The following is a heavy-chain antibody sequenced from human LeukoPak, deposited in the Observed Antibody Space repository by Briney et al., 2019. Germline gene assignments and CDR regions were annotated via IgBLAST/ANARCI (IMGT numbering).Heavy chain of an antibody. CDR3: ARRPQLASQTYIRRYYFDY. CDR1: GGSFSGCY. Sequence: SETLSLTCAVYGGSFSGCYWSWIRQPPGKGLEWIGEINHSGSTNYNPSLKSRVTISVDTSKNQFSLKLSSVTAADTAMYSCARRPQLASQTYIRRYYFDYWGQGTLVTVSS. CDR2: INHSGST. V-gene: IGHV4-34*01. D-gene: IGHD1-1*01. J-gene: IGHJ4*02.